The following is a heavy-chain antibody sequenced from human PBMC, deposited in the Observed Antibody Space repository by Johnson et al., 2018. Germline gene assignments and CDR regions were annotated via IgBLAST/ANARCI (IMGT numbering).Heavy chain of an antibody. J-gene: IGHJ3*02. CDR3: ASGISSWFDTFDI. CDR1: GGSISDTTYY. D-gene: IGHD6-13*01. Sequence: QVQLQESGPGLVKPSETLSLTCTVSGGSISDTTYYWAWIRQPPGKGREWIGSIYYTGNTYYHPSLKSRGTISVDTSKNQFSLRLSAVTAADTAVYYWASGISSWFDTFDIWGQGTVVTVSS. V-gene: IGHV4-39*07. CDR2: IYYTGNT.